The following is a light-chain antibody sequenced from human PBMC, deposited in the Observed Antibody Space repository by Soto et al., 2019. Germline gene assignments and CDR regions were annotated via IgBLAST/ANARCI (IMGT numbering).Light chain of an antibody. CDR2: GAS. CDR3: QQYGTSPFT. V-gene: IGKV3-20*01. J-gene: IGKJ3*01. CDR1: QSVSNSN. Sequence: EVVLTQPPGTLSLSPGERATLSCRASQSVSNSNLAWYQQKPGQAPRLLIYGASNRATGIPDRFSGSGSGTDFTLTISRLEPEDFALYYCQQYGTSPFTFGPGTKVDIK.